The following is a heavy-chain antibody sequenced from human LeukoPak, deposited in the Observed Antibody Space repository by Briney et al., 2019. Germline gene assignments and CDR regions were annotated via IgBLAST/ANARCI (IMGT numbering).Heavy chain of an antibody. D-gene: IGHD3-22*01. CDR2: ISTSGSTI. CDR1: GFTFSSYE. CDR3: ARSGLWLNYYDSSGDFDY. Sequence: PGGSLRLSCAASGFTFSSYEMNWVRQAPGKGLEWVSDISTSGSTIYYADSVKGRFTISRDNAKNSLYLQMNSLRAEDTAVYYCARSGLWLNYYDSSGDFDYWGQGTLVTVSS. J-gene: IGHJ4*02. V-gene: IGHV3-48*03.